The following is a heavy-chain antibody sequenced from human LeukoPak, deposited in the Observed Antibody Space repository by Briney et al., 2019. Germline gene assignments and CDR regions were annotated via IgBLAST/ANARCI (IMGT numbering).Heavy chain of an antibody. CDR2: MNPNSGNT. D-gene: IGHD6-13*01. CDR3: AIPTSGCSSSWYPGGDY. Sequence: ASVKVSCKASGYTFTSYDINWVRQATGQGLEWMGWMNPNSGNTGYAQKFQGRVTMTRNTSISTAYMELSSLRSEDTAVYYCAIPTSGCSSSWYPGGDYWGQGTLVTVSS. V-gene: IGHV1-8*01. J-gene: IGHJ4*02. CDR1: GYTFTSYD.